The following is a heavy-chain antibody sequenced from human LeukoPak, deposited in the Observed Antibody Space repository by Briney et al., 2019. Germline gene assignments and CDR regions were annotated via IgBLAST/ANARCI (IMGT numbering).Heavy chain of an antibody. CDR2: ISGSGGST. D-gene: IGHD3-10*01. CDR3: AKDPNGSGSYSPYYFDY. J-gene: IGHJ4*02. V-gene: IGHV3-23*01. Sequence: GGSLRLSCAASGFAFSSYAMSWVRQAPGKGLEWVSAISGSGGSTYYADSVKGRFTISRDNSKNTLYLQMNGLRAEDTAVYYCAKDPNGSGSYSPYYFDYWGQGTLVTVSS. CDR1: GFAFSSYA.